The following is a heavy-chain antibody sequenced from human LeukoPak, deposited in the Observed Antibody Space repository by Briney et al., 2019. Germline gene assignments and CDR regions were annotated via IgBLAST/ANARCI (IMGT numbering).Heavy chain of an antibody. V-gene: IGHV4-30-4*01. D-gene: IGHD3-10*01. CDR1: GASISSGNYY. CDR2: IYYSGST. CDR3: ARGSSLLHAFDI. Sequence: PSETLSLTCTVSGASISSGNYYWSWSRPPRGKGLEWSGYIYYSGSTYYTPSLKRRVTISVDKSKNQFSLTLRSLPAADTAVYYCARGSSLLHAFDIWGQGTMVTVYS. J-gene: IGHJ3*02.